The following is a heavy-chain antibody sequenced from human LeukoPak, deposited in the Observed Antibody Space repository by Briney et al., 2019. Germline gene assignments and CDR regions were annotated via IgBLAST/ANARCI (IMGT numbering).Heavy chain of an antibody. D-gene: IGHD3-10*01. V-gene: IGHV4-39*07. CDR2: IYYSGST. Sequence: SETLSLTCTVSGGSISSSSYYWGWIRQPPGKGLEWIGSIYYSGSTYYNPSLKSRVTISVDTSKNQFSLKLSSVAAADTAVYYCARVSYGSGSYYTDYWGQGTLVTVSS. J-gene: IGHJ4*02. CDR3: ARVSYGSGSYYTDY. CDR1: GGSISSSSYY.